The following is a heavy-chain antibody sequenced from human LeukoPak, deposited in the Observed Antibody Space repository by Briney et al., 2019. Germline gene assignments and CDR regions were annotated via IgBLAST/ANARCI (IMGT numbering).Heavy chain of an antibody. CDR1: GYSFTSYW. V-gene: IGHV5-51*01. CDR2: IYPGDSDT. Sequence: GESLQISCKGSGYSFTSYWIGWVRQMPGKGLEWMGIIYPGDSDTRYSPSFQGQVTISADKSISTAYLQWSSLKASDTAMYYCARASIDWNDAFDYWGQGTLVTVSS. CDR3: ARASIDWNDAFDY. D-gene: IGHD1-1*01. J-gene: IGHJ4*02.